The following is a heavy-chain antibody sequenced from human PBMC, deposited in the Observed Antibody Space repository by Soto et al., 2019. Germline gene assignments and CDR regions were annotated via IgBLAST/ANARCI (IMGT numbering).Heavy chain of an antibody. J-gene: IGHJ6*03. Sequence: SETLSLTCTVSGGSISSYYWSWIRQPPGKGLEWIGYIYYSGSTNYNPSLKSRVTISVDTSKNQFSLKLSSVTAADTAVYYCARFYCSGGSCCPIYGYYYMDVWGKGTTVTVSS. CDR1: GGSISSYY. D-gene: IGHD2-15*01. CDR3: ARFYCSGGSCCPIYGYYYMDV. CDR2: IYYSGST. V-gene: IGHV4-59*08.